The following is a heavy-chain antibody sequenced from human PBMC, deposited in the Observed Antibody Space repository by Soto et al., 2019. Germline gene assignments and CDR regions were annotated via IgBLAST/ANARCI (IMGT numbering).Heavy chain of an antibody. CDR3: ARALKRGGGFKDNWFDP. D-gene: IGHD3-16*01. J-gene: IGHJ5*02. Sequence: SETLSLTCAVYGGSFSGYYWSWIRQPPGKGLEWIGEINHSGSTYYNPSLRSRVTISVDTSKNQFSLKLSSVTAADTAVYYCARALKRGGGFKDNWFDPWGQGTLVTVSS. V-gene: IGHV4-34*09. CDR2: INHSGST. CDR1: GGSFSGYY.